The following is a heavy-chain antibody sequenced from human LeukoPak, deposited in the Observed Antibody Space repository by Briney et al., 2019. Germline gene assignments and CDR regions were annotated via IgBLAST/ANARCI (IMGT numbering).Heavy chain of an antibody. V-gene: IGHV1-46*01. CDR3: ATGGAGSFYN. CDR2: INPSGGST. Sequence: ASVKVSCKGSGYTFTSYYMHWVRQAPGQGLEWMGIINPSGGSTSYAQKFQGRVTMTEDTSTDTAYMELSSLRSADTAVYFCATGGAGSFYNWGQGTLITVSS. J-gene: IGHJ4*02. D-gene: IGHD3-10*01. CDR1: GYTFTSYY.